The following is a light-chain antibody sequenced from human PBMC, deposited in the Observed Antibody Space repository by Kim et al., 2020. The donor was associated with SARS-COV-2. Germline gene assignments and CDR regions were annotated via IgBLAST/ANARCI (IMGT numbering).Light chain of an antibody. Sequence: GQSITISCTGTSSYVGGYNYVSWYQQHPGKAPKRMIYDVSNRPSGVSNRFSGSKSGNTASLTISGLQAEDEADYYCSSYTSSSSRVFGGGTQLTVL. CDR1: SSYVGGYNY. CDR2: DVS. V-gene: IGLV2-14*03. J-gene: IGLJ3*02. CDR3: SSYTSSSSRV.